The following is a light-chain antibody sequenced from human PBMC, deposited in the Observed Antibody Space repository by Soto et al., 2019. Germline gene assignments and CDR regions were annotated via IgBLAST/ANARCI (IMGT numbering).Light chain of an antibody. V-gene: IGLV2-8*01. CDR2: EVS. CDR1: SSDVGGYNY. J-gene: IGLJ2*01. Sequence: QSVLTQPPSASGSPGQSVTISCTGTSSDVGGYNYASWYQQHPGTAPKLILYEVSKRPSGIPDRFSGSISGNTASLTVSGLRAEDEDDYYCSSYAGSNNVVFGGGTKLTVL. CDR3: SSYAGSNNVV.